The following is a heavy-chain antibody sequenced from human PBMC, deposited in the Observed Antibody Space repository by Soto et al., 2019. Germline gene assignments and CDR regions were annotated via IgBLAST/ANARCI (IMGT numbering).Heavy chain of an antibody. D-gene: IGHD3-10*01. CDR1: GGTFRSYT. Sequence: SVKVSCKASGGTFRSYTISWVRQAPGQGLEWMGRIIPILGIANYAQKFQGRVTITADKSTSTAYMELSSLRSEDTAVYYCARPHGSGSYEYYYYGMDVWGQGTTVTVS. J-gene: IGHJ6*02. CDR2: IIPILGIA. V-gene: IGHV1-69*02. CDR3: ARPHGSGSYEYYYYGMDV.